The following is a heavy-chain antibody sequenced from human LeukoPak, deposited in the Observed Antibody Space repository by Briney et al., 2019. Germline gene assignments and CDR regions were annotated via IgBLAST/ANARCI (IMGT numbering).Heavy chain of an antibody. D-gene: IGHD6-13*01. V-gene: IGHV3-30*04. Sequence: PGGSLRLPCAASGFTFSGYPLHWVRQAPGKGLEWVAVLSSDGKDKHYADSVKGRFTVSRDNSKNTLFLQMNSLRPEDTGIYYCARDRQLAAADYYFDYWGQGTLVTVSS. CDR2: LSSDGKDK. CDR3: ARDRQLAAADYYFDY. J-gene: IGHJ4*02. CDR1: GFTFSGYP.